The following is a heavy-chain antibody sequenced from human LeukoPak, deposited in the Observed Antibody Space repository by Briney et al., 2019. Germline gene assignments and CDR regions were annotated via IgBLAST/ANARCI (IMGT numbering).Heavy chain of an antibody. CDR2: IYYSGST. D-gene: IGHD1-26*01. V-gene: IGHV4-30-4*01. J-gene: IGHJ4*02. CDR1: GGSISSGDYY. Sequence: SQTLSLTCTVSGGSISSGDYYWSWIRQPPGKGLEWIGYIYYSGSTYYNPSLKSRVTISVDTSKNQFSLNLNSVTAADTAVYYCARLVSGNYRADYWGQGTLVTVSS. CDR3: ARLVSGNYRADY.